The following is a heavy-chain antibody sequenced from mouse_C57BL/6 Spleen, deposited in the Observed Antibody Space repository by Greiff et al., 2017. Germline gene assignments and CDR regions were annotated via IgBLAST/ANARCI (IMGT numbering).Heavy chain of an antibody. D-gene: IGHD6-2*01. Sequence: VQLLQPGAELVKPGASVKLSCKASGYTFPSYWMPWVQQSPGQGLEWIGMINPNSGSTNYNEKFKSKFTLTVDKSSSTAYLQLSSLTSEDSAVYYCASWVSHGGGYWGQGTTLTVSS. V-gene: IGHV1-64*01. J-gene: IGHJ2*01. CDR1: GYTFPSYW. CDR3: ASWVSHGGGY. CDR2: INPNSGST.